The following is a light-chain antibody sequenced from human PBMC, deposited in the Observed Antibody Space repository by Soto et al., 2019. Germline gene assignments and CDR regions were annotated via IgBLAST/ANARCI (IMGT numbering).Light chain of an antibody. J-gene: IGKJ2*01. CDR2: DAS. CDR1: QSISSW. Sequence: DIQMTQSPSTLSASVGDRVTITCRASQSISSWLAWYQQKPGKAPKLLIYDASSLESGVPSRFSGSGSGTEFTLTISSLQPDDFATYYCQQCNSYSPMYTFGQGTKLEIK. CDR3: QQCNSYSPMYT. V-gene: IGKV1-5*01.